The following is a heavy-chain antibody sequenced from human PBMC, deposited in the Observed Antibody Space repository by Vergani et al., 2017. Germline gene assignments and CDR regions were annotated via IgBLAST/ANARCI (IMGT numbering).Heavy chain of an antibody. CDR2: IYYSGST. Sequence: QLQLQESGPGLVKPSETLSLTCTVSGGPISSGGYYWSWIRQHPGKGLEWIGYIYYSGSTYYNPSLKSRVTISVDTSKNQFSLKLSSVTAADTAVYYCARNGITMILDYFDYWGQGTLVTVSS. D-gene: IGHD3-22*01. V-gene: IGHV4-31*03. J-gene: IGHJ4*02. CDR3: ARNGITMILDYFDY. CDR1: GGPISSGGYY.